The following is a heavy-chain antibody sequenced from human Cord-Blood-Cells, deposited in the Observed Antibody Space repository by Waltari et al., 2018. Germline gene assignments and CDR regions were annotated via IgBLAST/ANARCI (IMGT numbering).Heavy chain of an antibody. CDR3: SLLSGSYYYYYGMDV. J-gene: IGHJ6*02. CDR1: GYTFTGYY. CDR2: INPNSGGT. D-gene: IGHD1-26*01. Sequence: QVQLVQSGAEVKKPGASVKVSCKASGYTFTGYYMHWVRQAPGQGLEWMGRINPNSGGTNYAHKFQGRVTMTRDTSISTAYMELSRLRSDDTAVYYCSLLSGSYYYYYGMDVWGQGTTVTVSS. V-gene: IGHV1-2*06.